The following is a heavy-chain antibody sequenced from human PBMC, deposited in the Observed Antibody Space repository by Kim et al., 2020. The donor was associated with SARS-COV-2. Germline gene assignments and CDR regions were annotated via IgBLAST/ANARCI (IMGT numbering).Heavy chain of an antibody. J-gene: IGHJ6*02. CDR3: ARHPPPVLLWFGEPTDPYYYGMDV. CDR2: IYPGDSDT. Sequence: GESLKISCKGSGYSFTSYWIGWVRQMPGKGLEWMGIIYPGDSDTRYSPSFQGQVTISADKSISTAYLQWSSLKASDTAMYYCARHPPPVLLWFGEPTDPYYYGMDVWGQGTTVTVSS. V-gene: IGHV5-51*01. D-gene: IGHD3-10*01. CDR1: GYSFTSYW.